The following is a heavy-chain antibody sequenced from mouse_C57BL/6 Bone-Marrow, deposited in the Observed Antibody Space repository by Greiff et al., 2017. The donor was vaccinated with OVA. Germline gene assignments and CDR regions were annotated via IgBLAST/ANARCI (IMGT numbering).Heavy chain of an antibody. D-gene: IGHD1-1*01. J-gene: IGHJ3*01. CDR3: ARQGYYGSSYGWFAY. Sequence: EVKLVESGGGLVQPGGSLKLSCAASGFTFSDYYMYWVRQTPEKRLEWVAYISNGGGSTYYPDTVKGRFTISRDNAKNTLYLQMSRLKSEDTAMYYCARQGYYGSSYGWFAYWGQGTLVTVSA. CDR2: ISNGGGST. CDR1: GFTFSDYY. V-gene: IGHV5-12*01.